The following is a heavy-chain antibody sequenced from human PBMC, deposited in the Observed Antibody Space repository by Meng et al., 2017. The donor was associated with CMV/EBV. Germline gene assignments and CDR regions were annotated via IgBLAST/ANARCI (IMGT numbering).Heavy chain of an antibody. CDR3: ARPFGVVNLPDY. CDR1: GYTFTSYG. J-gene: IGHJ4*02. CDR2: ISAYNGNT. D-gene: IGHD3-3*01. V-gene: IGHV1-18*01. Sequence: CKASGYTFTSYGISWVRQAPGQRLEWMGWISAYNGNTNYAQKLQGRVTMTTDTSTSTAYMELRSLRSDDTAVYYCARPFGVVNLPDYWGQGTLVTVSS.